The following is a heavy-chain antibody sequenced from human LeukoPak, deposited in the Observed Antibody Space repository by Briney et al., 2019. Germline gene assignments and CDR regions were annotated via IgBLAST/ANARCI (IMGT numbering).Heavy chain of an antibody. D-gene: IGHD3/OR15-3a*01. Sequence: SETLSLTCTVSGDSISSNSYYWGWIRQPPGKGLEWIGNIHYSGSTYYNPSLKSRVTISVDTSKNQFSLKLSSVTAADTAVYYCARGTGNYYGYWGQGTLVTVSS. CDR1: GDSISSNSYY. V-gene: IGHV4-39*01. CDR3: ARGTGNYYGY. CDR2: IHYSGST. J-gene: IGHJ4*02.